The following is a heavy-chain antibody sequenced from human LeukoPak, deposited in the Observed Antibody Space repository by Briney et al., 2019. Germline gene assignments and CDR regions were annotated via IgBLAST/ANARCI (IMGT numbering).Heavy chain of an antibody. D-gene: IGHD2-8*01. CDR2: INPNTGGT. CDR1: GYTFTGYY. CDR3: ARRGMANNWFDP. V-gene: IGHV1-2*02. Sequence: ASVKVSCKASGYTFTGYYMHWVRQAPGQGLEWMGWINPNTGGTNYAQGFQGRVTMTRDTSINTAYMELSRLRSDDTAVYYCARRGMANNWFDPWGQGTLVTVSS. J-gene: IGHJ5*02.